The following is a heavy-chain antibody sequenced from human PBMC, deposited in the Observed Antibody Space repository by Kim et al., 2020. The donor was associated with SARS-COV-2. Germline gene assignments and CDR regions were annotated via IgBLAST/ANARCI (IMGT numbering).Heavy chain of an antibody. CDR1: GYTFTGYY. Sequence: ASVKVSCKASGYTFTGYYMHWVRQAPGQGLEWMGWINPNSGGTNYAQKFQGRVTLTRDTSISTAYMELSRLRSDDTAMYYCASGGDMVRAVIIVAGSGADYWGQGTLVTVSS. J-gene: IGHJ4*02. D-gene: IGHD3-10*01. V-gene: IGHV1-2*02. CDR3: ASGGDMVRAVIIVAGSGADY. CDR2: INPNSGGT.